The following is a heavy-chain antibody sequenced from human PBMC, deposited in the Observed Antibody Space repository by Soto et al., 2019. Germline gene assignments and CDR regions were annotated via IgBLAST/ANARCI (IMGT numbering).Heavy chain of an antibody. CDR2: IIPMFETV. CDR3: ARGLRTGNYGMDV. CDR1: GGTFDNYA. D-gene: IGHD2-15*01. Sequence: ASVKVSCKASGGTFDNYAVSWVRQAPGQGLEWMGGIIPMFETVNYAQRFQGRLTIAADESTSTAYMELTSLTSADTAIYFCARGLRTGNYGMDVWGQETTVTVSS. J-gene: IGHJ6*02. V-gene: IGHV1-69*13.